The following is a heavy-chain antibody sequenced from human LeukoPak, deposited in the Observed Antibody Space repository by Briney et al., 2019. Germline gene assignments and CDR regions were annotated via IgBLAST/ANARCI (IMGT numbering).Heavy chain of an antibody. CDR3: ARDRPGGSSLDY. Sequence: SETLSLTCTVSGVSISGSSYYWGWIRQPPGKGLEWIGSICYSGSTYYNPSLKSRVTISVDTSKNQFSLKLSSVNAADTAVYYCARDRPGGSSLDYWGQGILVTVSS. V-gene: IGHV4-39*07. CDR2: ICYSGST. J-gene: IGHJ4*02. CDR1: GVSISGSSYY. D-gene: IGHD6-13*01.